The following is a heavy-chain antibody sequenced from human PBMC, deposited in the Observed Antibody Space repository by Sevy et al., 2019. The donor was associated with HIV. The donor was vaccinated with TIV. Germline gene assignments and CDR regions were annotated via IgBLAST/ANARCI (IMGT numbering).Heavy chain of an antibody. Sequence: ASVNVSCKASGYTFSSYAMNWVRQAPGQGLEWMGWINTNTGNPTYAQGFTGRFVFSLDTSVSTAYLQISSLKAEDTAVYYCARDLYYDSSAYSDYWGQGTLVTVSS. J-gene: IGHJ4*02. D-gene: IGHD3-22*01. CDR3: ARDLYYDSSAYSDY. CDR1: GYTFSSYA. CDR2: INTNTGNP. V-gene: IGHV7-4-1*02.